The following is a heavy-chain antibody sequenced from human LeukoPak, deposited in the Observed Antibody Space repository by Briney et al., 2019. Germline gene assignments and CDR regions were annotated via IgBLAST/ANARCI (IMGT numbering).Heavy chain of an antibody. V-gene: IGHV3-11*06. D-gene: IGHD2-15*01. CDR1: GFTFSDYY. Sequence: GGSLRLSCAASGFTFSDYYMSWIRQAPGKGLEWVSYISSSSNYRNYADSVKGRSAISRDNAKNSLYLQMNSLRVEDSAVYYCARASGGSPNFDYWSQGTLVTVSS. J-gene: IGHJ4*02. CDR3: ARASGGSPNFDY. CDR2: ISSSSNYR.